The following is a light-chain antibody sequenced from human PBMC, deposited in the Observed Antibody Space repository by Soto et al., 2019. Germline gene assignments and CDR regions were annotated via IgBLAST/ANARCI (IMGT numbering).Light chain of an antibody. Sequence: QSALTQPASVSGSPGQSITISCTGTSSDVGGYNYVSWYQQNPGKAPKLMIYDVSNRPSGVSNRFSGSKSGNTASLTISGLQAEDEADYYCRSYTSSSTLLVFGTGTKLTVL. CDR2: DVS. V-gene: IGLV2-14*01. CDR3: RSYTSSSTLLV. J-gene: IGLJ1*01. CDR1: SSDVGGYNY.